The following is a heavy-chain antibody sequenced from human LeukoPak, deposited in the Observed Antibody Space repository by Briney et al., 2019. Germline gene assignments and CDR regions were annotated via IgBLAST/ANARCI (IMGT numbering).Heavy chain of an antibody. CDR1: GFTFSSSA. V-gene: IGHV3-23*01. J-gene: IGHJ4*02. CDR2: ISASGGST. D-gene: IGHD3-9*01. Sequence: GGSLRLSCAASGFTFSSSAMSWVRQVPGKGLEWVSGISASGGSTSYADSVRGRFTISRDNPKHTLYLQMNSLRTEDTAVYYCTREAYDILTAWDPKIFDYWGQGALVTVSS. CDR3: TREAYDILTAWDPKIFDY.